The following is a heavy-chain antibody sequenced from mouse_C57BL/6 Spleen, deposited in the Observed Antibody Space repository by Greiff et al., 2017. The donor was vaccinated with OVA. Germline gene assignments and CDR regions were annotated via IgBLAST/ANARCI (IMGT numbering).Heavy chain of an antibody. CDR3: ARSIYYDYDFAY. CDR2: INPSTGGT. Sequence: EVQLQQSGPELVKPGASVKISCKASGYSFTGYYMNWVKQSPEKSLEWIGEINPSTGGTTYNQKFKAKATLTVDKSSSTAYMQLKSLTSEDSAVYYCARSIYYDYDFAYWGQGTLVTVSA. CDR1: GYSFTGYY. J-gene: IGHJ3*01. D-gene: IGHD2-4*01. V-gene: IGHV1-42*01.